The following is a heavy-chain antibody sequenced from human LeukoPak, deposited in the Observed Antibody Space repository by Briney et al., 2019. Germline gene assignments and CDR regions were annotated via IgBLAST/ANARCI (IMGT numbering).Heavy chain of an antibody. V-gene: IGHV4-39*07. Sequence: SETLSLTCTVSGDSISSRTYYWGWIRQPPGKGLEWIGSIYYSGSTYYNPSLKSRVTISVDTSKNQFSLKLSSVTAADTAVYYCARTYGSGALYYYYYMDVWGKGTTVTVSS. CDR2: IYYSGST. CDR1: GDSISSRTYY. J-gene: IGHJ6*03. D-gene: IGHD3-10*01. CDR3: ARTYGSGALYYYYYMDV.